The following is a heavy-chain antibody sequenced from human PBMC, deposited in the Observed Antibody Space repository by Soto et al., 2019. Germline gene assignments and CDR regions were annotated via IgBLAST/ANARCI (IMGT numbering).Heavy chain of an antibody. CDR1: GYTFTGYY. D-gene: IGHD3-16*01. CDR3: ARDYYDVSASSGIEF. Sequence: QVHLVQSGAEVKKPGASVKVSCKASGYTFTGYYIHWVRQAPGQGLEWMGWINPKSGGANIAQKFQGWITMTRDTSISTTYMELSNLRSNDTAVYYCARDYYDVSASSGIEFWGQATMVTVAS. CDR2: INPKSGGA. V-gene: IGHV1-2*04. J-gene: IGHJ3*01.